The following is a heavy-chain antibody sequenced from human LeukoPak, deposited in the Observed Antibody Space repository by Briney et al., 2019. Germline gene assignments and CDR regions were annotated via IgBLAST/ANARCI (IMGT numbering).Heavy chain of an antibody. CDR3: ARGWGFGADGGSY. V-gene: IGHV1-8*02. Sequence: GASVKVSCKASGYTFTGYYMHWVRQATGQGLEWMGWINPNSGNTGYAQKFQGRVTMTRNTSISTAYMELSSLRSEDTAVYYCARGWGFGADGGSYWGQGTLVTVSS. J-gene: IGHJ4*02. CDR1: GYTFTGYY. D-gene: IGHD3-10*01. CDR2: INPNSGNT.